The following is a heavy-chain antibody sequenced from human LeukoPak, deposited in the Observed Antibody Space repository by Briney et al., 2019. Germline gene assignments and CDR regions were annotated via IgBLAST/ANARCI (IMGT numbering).Heavy chain of an antibody. D-gene: IGHD2-15*01. CDR2: IWYDGSNK. J-gene: IGHJ6*02. CDR3: ARRPYCSGGSCYPTANYYYCGMDV. CDR1: GFTFSSYG. Sequence: GGSLRLSCAASGFTFSSYGMHWVRQAPGKGLEWVAVIWYDGSNKYYADSVKGRFTISRDNSKNTLYLQMNSLRAEDTAVYYCARRPYCSGGSCYPTANYYYCGMDVWDQGTTVTVSS. V-gene: IGHV3-33*01.